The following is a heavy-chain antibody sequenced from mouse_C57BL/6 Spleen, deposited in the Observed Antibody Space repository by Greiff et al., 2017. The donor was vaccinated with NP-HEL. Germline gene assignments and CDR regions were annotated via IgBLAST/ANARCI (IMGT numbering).Heavy chain of an antibody. CDR2: IYPGDGDT. J-gene: IGHJ3*01. Sequence: VQLQQSGPELVKPGASVKISCKASGYAFSSSWMNWVKQRPGKGLEWIGRIYPGDGDTNYNGKFKGKATLTADKSSSTAYMQLSSLTSEDSAVYFCAREETPTGGAWFAYWGQGTLVTVSA. CDR3: AREETPTGGAWFAY. V-gene: IGHV1-82*01. CDR1: GYAFSSSW. D-gene: IGHD4-1*02.